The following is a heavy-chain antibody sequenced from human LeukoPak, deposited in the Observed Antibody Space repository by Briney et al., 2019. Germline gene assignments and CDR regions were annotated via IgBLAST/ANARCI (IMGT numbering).Heavy chain of an antibody. V-gene: IGHV3-53*01. CDR3: AGDLGSGWNFDY. Sequence: GGSLRLSRAASGFTVSSNYMSWVRQAPGKGLEWVSVIYSGGSTYYADSVKGRFTISRDNSKNTLYLQMNSLRAEDTAVYYCAGDLGSGWNFDYWGQGTLVTVSS. J-gene: IGHJ4*02. CDR1: GFTVSSNY. D-gene: IGHD6-19*01. CDR2: IYSGGST.